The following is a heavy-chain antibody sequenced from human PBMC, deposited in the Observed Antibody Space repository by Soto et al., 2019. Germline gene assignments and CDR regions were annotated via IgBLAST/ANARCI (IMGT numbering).Heavy chain of an antibody. D-gene: IGHD6-19*01. CDR3: AKERSSGWSFDY. Sequence: GSLRLSCAASGFTFSSYWMNWVRQAPGKGLEWVSNIREGGDKTYYVDSVKGRFTVSRDNSKNTLYLQMNSLRAEDTAVFYCAKERSSGWSFDYWGQGTLVTVSS. CDR2: IREGGDKT. CDR1: GFTFSSYW. V-gene: IGHV3-7*05. J-gene: IGHJ4*02.